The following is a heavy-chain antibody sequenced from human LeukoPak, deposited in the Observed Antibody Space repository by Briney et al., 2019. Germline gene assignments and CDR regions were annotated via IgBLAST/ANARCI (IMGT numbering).Heavy chain of an antibody. Sequence: SETLSLTCTVSGGSISSNSYYWGWIRQPPGKGLEWIGSIYYSGSTYYNPSLKSRVTISVDTSKNEFSLKLNSVTAADTAVYYCVRYSSGWRYFDYWGQGTLVTVSS. D-gene: IGHD6-19*01. CDR1: GGSISSNSYY. J-gene: IGHJ4*02. V-gene: IGHV4-39*01. CDR2: IYYSGST. CDR3: VRYSSGWRYFDY.